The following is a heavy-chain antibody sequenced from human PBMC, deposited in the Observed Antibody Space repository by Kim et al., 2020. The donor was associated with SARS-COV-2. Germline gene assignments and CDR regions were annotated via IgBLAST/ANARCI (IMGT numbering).Heavy chain of an antibody. CDR3: ARDLNRFGELLGYYYYGMDV. V-gene: IGHV3-33*05. Sequence: GGSLRLSCAASGFTFSSYGMHWVRQAPGKGLEWVAVISYDGSNKYYADSVKGRFTISRDNSKNTLYLQMNSLRAEDTAVYYCARDLNRFGELLGYYYYGMDVWGQGTTVTVSS. J-gene: IGHJ6*02. CDR1: GFTFSSYG. D-gene: IGHD3-10*01. CDR2: ISYDGSNK.